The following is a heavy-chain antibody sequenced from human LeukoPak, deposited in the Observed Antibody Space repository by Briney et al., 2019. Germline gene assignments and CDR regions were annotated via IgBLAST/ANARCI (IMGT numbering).Heavy chain of an antibody. Sequence: GSLRLSCAASGFTFSDYYMSWIRQAPGKGLEWVSYISISGSTIYYADSVKGRFTISRDNAKNSLYLQMNSLRAEDTAVYYCARVHYPYSSGYYYSYFDYWGQGTLVTVSS. CDR1: GFTFSDYY. CDR2: ISISGSTI. CDR3: ARVHYPYSSGYYYSYFDY. V-gene: IGHV3-11*01. D-gene: IGHD3-22*01. J-gene: IGHJ4*02.